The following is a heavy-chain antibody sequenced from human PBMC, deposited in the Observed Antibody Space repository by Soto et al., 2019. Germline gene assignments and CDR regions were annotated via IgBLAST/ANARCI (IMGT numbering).Heavy chain of an antibody. Sequence: EVQLLESGGGLVQPGGSLRLSCAASGFTFSSYAMSWVRQAPGKGLEWVSAISGSGGSTYYEDSVKGRFTISRDNSKRTLYLQMNSLRAEDTAVYYCAKRIVVVPAAMPPGKEDAFDIWGQGTMVTASS. J-gene: IGHJ3*02. CDR2: ISGSGGST. CDR3: AKRIVVVPAAMPPGKEDAFDI. V-gene: IGHV3-23*01. D-gene: IGHD2-2*01. CDR1: GFTFSSYA.